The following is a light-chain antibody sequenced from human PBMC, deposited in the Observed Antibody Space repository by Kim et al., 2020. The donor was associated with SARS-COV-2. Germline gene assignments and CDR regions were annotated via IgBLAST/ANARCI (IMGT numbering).Light chain of an antibody. V-gene: IGKV3-15*01. CDR2: GAS. CDR1: QSVSSN. Sequence: SPGERATLSCRASQSVSSNLAWYQQKPGQAPRLLIYGASTRATGIPARFSGSGSGTEFTLTISSLQSEDFAVYYCQQYNNWPPVTFCGGTKVDIK. CDR3: QQYNNWPPVT. J-gene: IGKJ4*01.